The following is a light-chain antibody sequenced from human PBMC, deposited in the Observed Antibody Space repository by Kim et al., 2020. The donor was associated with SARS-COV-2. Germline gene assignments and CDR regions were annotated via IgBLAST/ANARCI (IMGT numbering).Light chain of an antibody. CDR3: QAWDSSAAWV. J-gene: IGLJ3*02. CDR1: KLGDKY. Sequence: VSPEQTVSITCSGDKLGDKYTSWYQQKPGQSPVLVIYQDSQRPSGIPERFSGSNSGNTATLTISGTQAQDEADYYCQAWDSSAAWVFGGGTQLTVL. V-gene: IGLV3-1*01. CDR2: QDS.